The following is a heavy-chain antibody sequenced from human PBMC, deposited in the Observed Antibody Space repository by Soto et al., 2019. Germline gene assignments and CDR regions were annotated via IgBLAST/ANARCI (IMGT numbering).Heavy chain of an antibody. CDR2: IYHSGST. CDR3: ARGHDANND. V-gene: IGHV4-30-2*01. CDR1: GGSISSGGYS. D-gene: IGHD2-8*01. Sequence: QVQLQESGSGLVKPSQTLSLTCAVSGGSISSGGYSWSWIRQPPGKGLEWIGYIYHSGSTYYNPSLKSRVTISMDTSKIQFSLKLNSVTAADTAVYYCARGHDANNDWGQGTLVTVSS. J-gene: IGHJ4*02.